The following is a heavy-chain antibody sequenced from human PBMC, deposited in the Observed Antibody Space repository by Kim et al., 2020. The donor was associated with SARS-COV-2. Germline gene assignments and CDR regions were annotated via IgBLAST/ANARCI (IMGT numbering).Heavy chain of an antibody. D-gene: IGHD2-2*01. J-gene: IGHJ3*02. CDR2: INPSGGST. V-gene: IGHV1-46*01. CDR1: GYTFTSYY. CDR3: ARGMLWYQLLQSGGAFDI. Sequence: ASVKVSCKASGYTFTSYYMHWVRQAPGQGLEWMGIINPSGGSTSYAQKFQGRVTMTRDTSTSTVYMELSSLRSEDTAVYYCARGMLWYQLLQSGGAFDIWGQGTMVTVSS.